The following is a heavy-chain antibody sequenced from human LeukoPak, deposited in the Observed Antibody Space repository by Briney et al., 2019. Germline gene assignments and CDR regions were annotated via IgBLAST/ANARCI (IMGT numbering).Heavy chain of an antibody. Sequence: GESLKISCKGSGYTFTNYYIGWVRQMPGKGLEWMGIISPGDSEARYSPSFQVQVTISADKSISTAYLRWSSLKASDSAIYYCARRYCSSTSCNPYFFDFWGQGTLVTVSS. CDR3: ARRYCSSTSCNPYFFDF. J-gene: IGHJ4*02. CDR2: ISPGDSEA. V-gene: IGHV5-51*01. CDR1: GYTFTNYY. D-gene: IGHD2-2*01.